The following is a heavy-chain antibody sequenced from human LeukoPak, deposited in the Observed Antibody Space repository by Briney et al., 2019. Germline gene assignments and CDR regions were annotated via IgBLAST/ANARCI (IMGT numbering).Heavy chain of an antibody. Sequence: SETLSLTCAVYGGSFSGYYWSWIRQPPGKGLEWIGEINHSGSTNYNPSLKSRVTISVDTSKNQFSLKLSSVTAADTAVYYCASGPWYYFDYWGQGTLVTVSS. CDR3: ASGPWYYFDY. CDR1: GGSFSGYY. D-gene: IGHD2-8*02. V-gene: IGHV4-34*01. J-gene: IGHJ4*02. CDR2: INHSGST.